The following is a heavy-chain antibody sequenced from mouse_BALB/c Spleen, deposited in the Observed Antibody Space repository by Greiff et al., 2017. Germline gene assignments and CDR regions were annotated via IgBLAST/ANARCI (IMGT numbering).Heavy chain of an antibody. V-gene: IGHV7-1*02. Sequence: EEQLVESGGGLVQPGGSLRLSCATSGFTFSDFSLEWVRQPPGKRLEWIAASRNKANDYTTEYSASVKGRFIVSRDTSQSILYLQMNALRAEDTAINDCARENYDACAYRGQGTLVTVSA. J-gene: IGHJ3*01. CDR1: GFTFSDFS. CDR3: ARENYDACAY. CDR2: SRNKANDYTT. D-gene: IGHD2-4*01.